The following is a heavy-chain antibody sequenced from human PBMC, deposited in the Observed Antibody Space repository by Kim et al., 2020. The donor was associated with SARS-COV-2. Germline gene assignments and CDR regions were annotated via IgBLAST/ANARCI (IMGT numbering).Heavy chain of an antibody. CDR1: GCSISSFY. CDR2: LSYDGNT. V-gene: IGHV4-59*01. D-gene: IGHD3-22*01. Sequence: SETLSLTCTVSGCSISSFYLSWVRQPPGKGLEWVAFLSYDGNTNYNPSLKSRVTISRDTTKNQFSLRVTSVSAADTAVYFCARTAPRRSSTAYYFYGLDVWGQGATVIVSS. CDR3: ARTAPRRSSTAYYFYGLDV. J-gene: IGHJ6*02.